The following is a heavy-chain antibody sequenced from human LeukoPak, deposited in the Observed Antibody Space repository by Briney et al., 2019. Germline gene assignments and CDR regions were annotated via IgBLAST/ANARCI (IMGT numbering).Heavy chain of an antibody. CDR3: ARGKGARDY. Sequence: ASVTVSCKASGYTFTTYGITWVRQAPGQGLEWMGWISAYNGDTDYAQNYQGRVTMTADTSTSTAYMDLRSLRSDDTAVYYCARGKGARDYWGQGTLVTFSS. J-gene: IGHJ4*02. V-gene: IGHV1-18*01. CDR2: ISAYNGDT. CDR1: GYTFTTYG.